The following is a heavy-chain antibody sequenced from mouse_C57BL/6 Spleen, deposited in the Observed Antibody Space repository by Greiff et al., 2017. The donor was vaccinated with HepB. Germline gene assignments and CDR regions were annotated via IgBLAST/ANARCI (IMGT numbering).Heavy chain of an antibody. CDR2: ISYDGSN. D-gene: IGHD4-1*01. V-gene: IGHV3-6*01. CDR1: GYSITSGYY. CDR3: ASYWDACFDY. J-gene: IGHJ2*01. Sequence: EVKLQESGPGLVKPSQSLSLTCSVTGYSITSGYYWNWIRQFPGNKLEWMGYISYDGSNNYNPSLKNRISITRDTSKNQFFLKLNSVTTEDTATYYCASYWDACFDYWGQGTTLTVSS.